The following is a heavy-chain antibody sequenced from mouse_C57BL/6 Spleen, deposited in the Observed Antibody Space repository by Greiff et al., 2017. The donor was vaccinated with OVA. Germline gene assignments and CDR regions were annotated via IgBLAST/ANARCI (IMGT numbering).Heavy chain of an antibody. D-gene: IGHD1-1*01. J-gene: IGHJ1*03. CDR2: FHPYNDDT. CDR3: ARGAPYYYGSSYWYFDV. CDR1: GYTFTTYP. V-gene: IGHV1-47*01. Sequence: QVQLKESGAELVKPGASVKMSCKASGYTFTTYPIEWMKQNHGKSLEWIGNFHPYNDDTKYNEKFKGKATLTVEKSSSTVYLELSRLTSDDSAVYYGARGAPYYYGSSYWYFDVWGTGTTVTVSS.